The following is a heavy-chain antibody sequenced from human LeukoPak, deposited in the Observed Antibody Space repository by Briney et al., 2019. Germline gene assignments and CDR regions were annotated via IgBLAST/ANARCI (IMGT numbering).Heavy chain of an antibody. J-gene: IGHJ4*02. D-gene: IGHD1-7*01. V-gene: IGHV1-24*01. CDR2: FDPEDDEI. Sequence: ASVKVSCKVSGYTLTELSMHWVRPAPGKGLEWMGGFDPEDDEIIYAQRFQGRVTMTEDASTDTAYMELRSLRSEDTAVYYCATETGNFYFYSWGQGTLVTVSS. CDR3: ATETGNFYFYS. CDR1: GYTLTELS.